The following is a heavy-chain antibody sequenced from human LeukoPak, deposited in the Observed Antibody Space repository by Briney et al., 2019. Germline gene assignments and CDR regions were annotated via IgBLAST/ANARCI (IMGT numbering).Heavy chain of an antibody. CDR3: ASEIPSAPTAFEY. V-gene: IGHV3-21*01. D-gene: IGHD4-11*01. J-gene: IGHJ4*02. Sequence: GRCLRLSCAASGFTFRTYSMNWVRQAPGKGLEWVSSISSGGGYIYYADSVKGRFTISRDNAKNSLYLQMNSLRAEDTAVYYCASEIPSAPTAFEYWGQGTLVTVSS. CDR2: ISSGGGYI. CDR1: GFTFRTYS.